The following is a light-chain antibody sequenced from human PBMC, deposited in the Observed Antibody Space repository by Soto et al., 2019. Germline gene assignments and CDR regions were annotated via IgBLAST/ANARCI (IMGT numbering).Light chain of an antibody. J-gene: IGKJ1*01. Sequence: EIVLTQSPGTLSLSPGERATLACRASQNVYSYLAWYQQKPGQAPRLLIYDASNRATGIPARFSGSGSGTDFTLTISSLEPEDFAVYYCQQRSNWPWTFGQGTKVDI. CDR1: QNVYSY. V-gene: IGKV3-11*01. CDR2: DAS. CDR3: QQRSNWPWT.